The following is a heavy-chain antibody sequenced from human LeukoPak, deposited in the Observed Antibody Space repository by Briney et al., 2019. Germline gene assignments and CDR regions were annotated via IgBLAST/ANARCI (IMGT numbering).Heavy chain of an antibody. D-gene: IGHD3-9*01. CDR3: TTGTPGILTGYYYY. Sequence: GGSLRLSCAASGFTFSNAWMSWVRQAPGKGLEWVGRIKSKTDGGTTDYAAPVKGRFTISRDDSKNTLYLQMNSLKTEDTAVYYCTTGTPGILTGYYYYWGQGTLVTVSS. J-gene: IGHJ4*02. V-gene: IGHV3-15*01. CDR1: GFTFSNAW. CDR2: IKSKTDGGTT.